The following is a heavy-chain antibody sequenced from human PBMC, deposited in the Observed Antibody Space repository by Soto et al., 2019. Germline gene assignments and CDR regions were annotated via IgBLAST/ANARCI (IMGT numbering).Heavy chain of an antibody. J-gene: IGHJ4*02. Sequence: SETLSLTCTVSGGSISSSSYYWGWIRQPPGKGLEWIGSIYYSGSTYYNPSLKSRVTISVDTSKNQFSLKLSSVTAADTAVYYCASLIRGITMVRGVITDPDYWGQGTLVTVSS. V-gene: IGHV4-39*01. CDR3: ASLIRGITMVRGVITDPDY. D-gene: IGHD3-10*01. CDR2: IYYSGST. CDR1: GGSISSSSYY.